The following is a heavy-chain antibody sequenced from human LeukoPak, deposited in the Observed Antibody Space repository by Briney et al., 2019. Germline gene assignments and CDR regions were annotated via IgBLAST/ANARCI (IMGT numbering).Heavy chain of an antibody. Sequence: GGSLRLSCAASGFTFSSYSMNWVRQAPGKGLEWVSSTSSSSSYIYYADSVKGRFTISRDNAKNSLYLQMNSLRAEDTAVYYCARGALMCSGGSCYDYWGQGTLVTVSS. D-gene: IGHD2-15*01. J-gene: IGHJ4*02. CDR1: GFTFSSYS. CDR2: TSSSSSYI. CDR3: ARGALMCSGGSCYDY. V-gene: IGHV3-21*01.